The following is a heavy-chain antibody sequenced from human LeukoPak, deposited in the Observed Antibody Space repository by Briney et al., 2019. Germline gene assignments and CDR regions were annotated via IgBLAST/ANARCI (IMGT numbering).Heavy chain of an antibody. Sequence: PGGSLRLSCAASGFTFSGYSMNWVRQAPGKGLEWVSSISSSSSYIYYADSVKGRFTISSDNSKNTLYLQMNSLRAEDTAVYYCANQLDYDFVDYWGQGTLVTVSS. CDR1: GFTFSGYS. V-gene: IGHV3-21*01. CDR3: ANQLDYDFVDY. D-gene: IGHD3-3*01. J-gene: IGHJ4*02. CDR2: ISSSSSYI.